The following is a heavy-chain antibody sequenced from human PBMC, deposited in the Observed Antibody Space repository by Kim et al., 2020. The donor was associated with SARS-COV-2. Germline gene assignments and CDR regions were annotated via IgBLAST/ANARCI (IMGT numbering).Heavy chain of an antibody. J-gene: IGHJ4*02. D-gene: IGHD6-13*01. CDR1: GGSFSGYY. Sequence: SETLSLTCAVYGGSFSGYYWSWIRQPPGKGLEWIGEINHSGSTNYNPSLKSRVTISVDTSKNQFSLKLSSVTAADTTVYYCARGVAAEGRPYSSSWYFDYWGQGTLVTVSS. CDR3: ARGVAAEGRPYSSSWYFDY. CDR2: INHSGST. V-gene: IGHV4-34*01.